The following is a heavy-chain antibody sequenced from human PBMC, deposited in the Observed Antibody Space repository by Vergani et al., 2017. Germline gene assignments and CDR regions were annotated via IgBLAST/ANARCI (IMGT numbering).Heavy chain of an antibody. V-gene: IGHV3-49*03. Sequence: VQLVESGGGVVQPGRSLRLSCAASGFTFSSYAMSWFRQAPGKGLEWVGFISSKAYGGTTEYAASVKGRFTISRDDSKSIAYLQMNSLKTEDTAVYYCTRGGNYGDDACDIWGQGTMVTVSS. CDR2: ISSKAYGGTT. J-gene: IGHJ3*02. D-gene: IGHD4-17*01. CDR3: TRGGNYGDDACDI. CDR1: GFTFSSYA.